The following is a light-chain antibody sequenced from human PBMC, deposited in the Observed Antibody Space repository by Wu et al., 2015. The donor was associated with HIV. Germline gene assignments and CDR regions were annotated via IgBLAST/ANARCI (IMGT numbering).Light chain of an antibody. Sequence: RASQXVSSFLAWYQQKALGQAPRLLIYGASRRATGISATFSGSGSGTEFTLTISSLQSEDFALYFCQQYSYWPVTFGQGTRLELN. V-gene: IGKV3-15*01. CDR3: QQYSYWPVT. CDR1: QXVSSF. CDR2: GAS. J-gene: IGKJ5*01.